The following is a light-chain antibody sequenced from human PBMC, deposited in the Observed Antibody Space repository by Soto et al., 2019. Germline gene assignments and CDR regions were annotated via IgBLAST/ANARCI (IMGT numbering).Light chain of an antibody. V-gene: IGLV2-14*03. CDR2: GVT. J-gene: IGLJ1*01. CDR1: HNDIGTYDY. Sequence: QSALTQPTSVSGSPGQSITISCTGNHNDIGTYDYVSWYQQHPGRAPRLLIHGVTTRPSGISGRFSASMSGNTASLTISGLQAEDEADYYCGSYTNTTYVFGTGTKVTVL. CDR3: GSYTNTTYV.